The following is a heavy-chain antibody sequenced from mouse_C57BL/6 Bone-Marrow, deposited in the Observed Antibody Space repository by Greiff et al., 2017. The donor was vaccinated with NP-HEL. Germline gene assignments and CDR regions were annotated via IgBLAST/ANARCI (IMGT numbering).Heavy chain of an antibody. Sequence: VQLQQSGAELVKPGASVKLSCTASGFNIKDYYMHWVKQRPEQGLEWIGRIDPEDGETKYAPKFQGKATITADTSSNTAYLQLSSLTSEDTAVYYCAYYYGSSFWYFDVWGTGTTVTVSS. CDR1: GFNIKDYY. CDR3: AYYYGSSFWYFDV. J-gene: IGHJ1*03. CDR2: IDPEDGET. V-gene: IGHV14-2*01. D-gene: IGHD1-1*01.